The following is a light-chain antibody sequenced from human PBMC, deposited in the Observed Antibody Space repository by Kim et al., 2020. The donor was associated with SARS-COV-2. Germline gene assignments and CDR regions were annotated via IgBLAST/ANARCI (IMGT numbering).Light chain of an antibody. V-gene: IGKV3-20*01. CDR1: QSGTNTY. CDR2: GVS. Sequence: EIVLTQSPGTLSLSPGERATLSCRASQSGTNTYLAWYQHKPGQSLRLLIYGVSSRATGIPDRFSGSGSGTDFTLTISRLEPEDFAVYYGQQYGSSPLTFGGGTKVDIK. J-gene: IGKJ4*01. CDR3: QQYGSSPLT.